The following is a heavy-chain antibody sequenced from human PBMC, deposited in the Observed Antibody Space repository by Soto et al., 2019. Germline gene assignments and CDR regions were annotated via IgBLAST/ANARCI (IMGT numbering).Heavy chain of an antibody. CDR2: ISGSGGST. J-gene: IGHJ5*02. D-gene: IGHD6-13*01. Sequence: EVQLLESGGGLVQPGGSLRLSCAASGFTFSSYAMSWVRQAPGKGLEWVSAISGSGGSTYYADSVKGRFTISRDNSKNTLYLQMNSLRAEDTAGYYGVKLIAAAGTGYWFDPWGQGTLVTVSS. CDR3: VKLIAAAGTGYWFDP. V-gene: IGHV3-23*01. CDR1: GFTFSSYA.